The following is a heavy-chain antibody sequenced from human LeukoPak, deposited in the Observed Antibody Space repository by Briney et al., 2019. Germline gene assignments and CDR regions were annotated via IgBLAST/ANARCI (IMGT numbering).Heavy chain of an antibody. Sequence: ASVKVSCKASGYTFTGYYMHWVRQAPGQGLEWMGWINPNSGGTNYAQKFQGRVTMTRDTSISAAYMELSRLRSDDTAVYYCARYQLLSTLSYFDYWGQGTLVTVSS. CDR3: ARYQLLSTLSYFDY. D-gene: IGHD2-2*01. CDR1: GYTFTGYY. V-gene: IGHV1-2*02. J-gene: IGHJ4*02. CDR2: INPNSGGT.